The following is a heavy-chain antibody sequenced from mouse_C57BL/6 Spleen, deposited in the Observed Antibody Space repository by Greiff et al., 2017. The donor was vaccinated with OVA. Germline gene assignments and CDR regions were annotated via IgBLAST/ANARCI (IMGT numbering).Heavy chain of an antibody. CDR1: GYTFTSYW. V-gene: IGHV1-64*01. Sequence: QVQLKQPGAELVKPGASVKLSCKASGYTFTSYWMHWVKQRPGQGLEWIGMIHPNSGSTNYNEKLKSKATLTVHKSSSTASMQLSSLTSEDSAVFYCARSPRSPRDYWGNGTTLTVSS. J-gene: IGHJ2*01. CDR3: ARSPRSPRDY. CDR2: IHPNSGST. D-gene: IGHD6-2*01.